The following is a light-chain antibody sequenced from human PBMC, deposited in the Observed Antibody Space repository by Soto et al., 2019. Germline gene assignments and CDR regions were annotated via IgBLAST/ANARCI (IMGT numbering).Light chain of an antibody. CDR2: DVR. V-gene: IGLV2-14*03. Sequence: QSVLTQPSSMSGSPGQSITISCTGTSSDIGAYEHVSWYQQRPGRAPKVLIYDVRIRPSEVSNRFSGSKSGDTASLTISGLQAEDEAVYYCASKTTSSTDLFGGGTKVTVL. J-gene: IGLJ2*01. CDR1: SSDIGAYEH. CDR3: ASKTTSSTDL.